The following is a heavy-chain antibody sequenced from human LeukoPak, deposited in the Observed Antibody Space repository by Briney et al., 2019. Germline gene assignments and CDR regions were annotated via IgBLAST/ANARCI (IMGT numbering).Heavy chain of an antibody. CDR1: GGSFSGYY. J-gene: IGHJ4*02. D-gene: IGHD5-18*01. V-gene: IGHV4-34*01. CDR2: INHSGST. Sequence: SETLSLTCAVYGGSFSGYYWSWIRQPPGKGLEWIGEINHSGSTNYNPSLKSRVTMSVDTSKNQFSLKLSSVTAADTAVYYCARAADTAMEPFDYWGQGTLVTVSS. CDR3: ARAADTAMEPFDY.